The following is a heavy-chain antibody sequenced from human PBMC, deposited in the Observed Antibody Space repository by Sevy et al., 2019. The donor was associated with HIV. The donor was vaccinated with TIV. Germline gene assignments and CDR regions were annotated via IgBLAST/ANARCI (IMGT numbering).Heavy chain of an antibody. Sequence: GGSLRLSCAASGFNLSDYWMSWVRQAPEKGLEWVANIKQDGSKKYYVDSIKGRFIVSRDNAKKSLYLEMSSLRAEDTAVYYCARLKLHYDPYYFDLWGQATLVTVSS. J-gene: IGHJ4*02. CDR3: ARLKLHYDPYYFDL. CDR1: GFNLSDYW. CDR2: IKQDGSKK. D-gene: IGHD3-16*01. V-gene: IGHV3-7*01.